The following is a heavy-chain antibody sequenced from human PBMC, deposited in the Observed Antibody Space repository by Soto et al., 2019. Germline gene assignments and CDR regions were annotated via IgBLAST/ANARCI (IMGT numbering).Heavy chain of an antibody. D-gene: IGHD3-10*01. CDR1: GYTFTSYG. J-gene: IGHJ4*02. CDR2: ISAYNGNT. Sequence: EASVKVSCKASGYTFTSYGISWVRQAPGQGLERMGWISAYNGNTNYAQKLQGRVTMTTDTSTSTAYMELRSLRSDDTAVFYFARDNGSGSYYNHGHDYWGQGPLVPVSP. CDR3: ARDNGSGSYYNHGHDY. V-gene: IGHV1-18*01.